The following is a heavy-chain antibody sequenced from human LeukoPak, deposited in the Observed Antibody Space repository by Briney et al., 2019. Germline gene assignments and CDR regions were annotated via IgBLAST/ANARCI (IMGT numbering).Heavy chain of an antibody. D-gene: IGHD3-22*01. CDR2: IFYSGST. V-gene: IGHV4-59*11. J-gene: IGHJ3*02. CDR1: GGSISSHY. Sequence: PSETPSHTCTVSGGSISSHYWSWIRQPPGKGLEWIGYIFYSGSTNYNPSLKSRVTISVDTSKNQFSLKLSSVTAADTALYYCARDIRPNYYATRGAFDIWGEGTMVTVSS. CDR3: ARDIRPNYYATRGAFDI.